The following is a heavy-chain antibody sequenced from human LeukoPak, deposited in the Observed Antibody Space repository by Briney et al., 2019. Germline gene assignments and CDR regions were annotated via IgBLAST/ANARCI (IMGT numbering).Heavy chain of an antibody. V-gene: IGHV3-30*01. CDR2: ISYDGSNK. CDR1: GFTFSYYA. Sequence: GRSLRLSCAASGFTFSYYAMHWVRQAPGKGLVWVAVISYDGSNKFYAVSVGGLFPISRDNSKSTLYLQMNSLRAEDTAVYYCARFVSIAEENWFDPWSQGTLVTVSS. CDR3: ARFVSIAEENWFDP. J-gene: IGHJ5*02. D-gene: IGHD6-6*01.